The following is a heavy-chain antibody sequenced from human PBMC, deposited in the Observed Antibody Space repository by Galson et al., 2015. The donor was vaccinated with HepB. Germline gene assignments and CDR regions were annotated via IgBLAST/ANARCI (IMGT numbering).Heavy chain of an antibody. V-gene: IGHV3-15*07. CDR1: GFTFSNAW. CDR3: TTCDQDKYYDILTGTSPYDI. D-gene: IGHD3-9*01. CDR2: IKSKTDGGTT. Sequence: SLRLSCAASGFTFSNAWMNWVRQAPGKGLEWVGRIKSKTDGGTTDYAAPVKGRFTISRDDSKNTLYLQMNSLKTEDTAVYYCTTCDQDKYYDILTGTSPYDIWGQGTMVTVSS. J-gene: IGHJ3*02.